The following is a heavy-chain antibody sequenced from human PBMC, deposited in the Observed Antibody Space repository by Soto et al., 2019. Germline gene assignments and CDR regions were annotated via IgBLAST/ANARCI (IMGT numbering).Heavy chain of an antibody. CDR2: LSYDGSNE. CDR3: AREDCSGSFIDY. J-gene: IGHJ4*02. V-gene: IGHV3-30-3*01. Sequence: GGSLRLSCAASGFTFSGHIMHWVRQALGKGLEWAAVLSYDGSNEYYADSVKGRFTISRDNSKNMLYLQMNSLRAEDTAVYFCAREDCSGSFIDYWGQGTLVTVSS. CDR1: GFTFSGHI. D-gene: IGHD2-15*01.